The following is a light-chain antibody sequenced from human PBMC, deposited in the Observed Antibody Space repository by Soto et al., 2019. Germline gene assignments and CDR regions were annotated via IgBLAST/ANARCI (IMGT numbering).Light chain of an antibody. J-gene: IGKJ5*01. CDR1: EDISTW. CDR2: AAS. Sequence: DIQMTQSPSSVSASVGDRVTITCRSSEDISTWLAWYQQKPGKAPKLLIYAASSLQSGVPSRFSGSGSGTDFTLTISSLQPEDFATYYCQXADSFPLITFGQGTRLEIK. V-gene: IGKV1-12*01. CDR3: QXADSFPLIT.